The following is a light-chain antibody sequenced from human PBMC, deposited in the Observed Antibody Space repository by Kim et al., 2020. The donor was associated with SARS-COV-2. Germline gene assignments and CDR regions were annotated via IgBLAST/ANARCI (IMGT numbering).Light chain of an antibody. CDR2: AAS. J-gene: IGKJ4*01. V-gene: IGKV1-16*01. Sequence: STCVGDRVTISCRECQYISYFIALSQQTTGRAPKPLIYAASFLKCGLPSMFRGSGSGTDFTLTISRLQPEDFASYYCQQYNIYPLTFGGGTKLEI. CDR3: QQYNIYPLT. CDR1: QYISYF.